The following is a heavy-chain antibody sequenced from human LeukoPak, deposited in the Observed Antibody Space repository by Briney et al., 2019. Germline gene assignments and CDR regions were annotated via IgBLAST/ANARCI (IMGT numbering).Heavy chain of an antibody. CDR1: GFTFSAYT. V-gene: IGHV3-30-3*01. CDR3: ARELTIFGVIIQRYDTFDI. J-gene: IGHJ3*02. CDR2: MSNDGSIK. Sequence: GGSLRLSCAASGFTFSAYTIHWVRQAPGKGLEWVAVMSNDGSIKKYANSVKGRLTISRDNSKNTLFLQMDSLRAEDTALYYCARELTIFGVIIQRYDTFDIWGQGTMVTVSS. D-gene: IGHD3-3*01.